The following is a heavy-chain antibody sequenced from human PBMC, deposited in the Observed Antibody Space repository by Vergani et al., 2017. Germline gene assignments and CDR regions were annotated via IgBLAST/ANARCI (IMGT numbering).Heavy chain of an antibody. CDR2: VYWNVEK. CDR1: GFSLATSGVG. V-gene: IGHV2-5*01. J-gene: IGHJ5*01. D-gene: IGHD1-7*01. Sequence: QITLKESGPTLVRPTETLTLTCSFSGFSLATSGVGVTWIRQSPGKALEWLALVYWNVEKGYSPSLQSRLTITKDPSSHRVGLTLTNVQPVDTASYYCGHNPPFNWNYGWVDFWGQGILVTVSS. CDR3: GHNPPFNWNYGWVDF.